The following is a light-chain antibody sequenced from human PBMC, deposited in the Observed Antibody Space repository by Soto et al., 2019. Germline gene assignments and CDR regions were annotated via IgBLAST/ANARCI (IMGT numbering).Light chain of an antibody. CDR1: QSISSSH. J-gene: IGKJ1*01. V-gene: IGKV3-20*01. CDR3: QQYTTSPRT. Sequence: EIVLTQSPDTLSLSQGERATLSCRASQSISSSHLAWYQQKPGQAPRLLIYGASNRATGIPDRFSGSGSGTDFTLTISRLEPEDFAVYYCQQYTTSPRTFGQGTKVEIK. CDR2: GAS.